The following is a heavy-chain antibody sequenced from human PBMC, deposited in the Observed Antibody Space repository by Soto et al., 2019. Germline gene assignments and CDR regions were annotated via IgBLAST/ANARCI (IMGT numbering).Heavy chain of an antibody. Sequence: PSETLSLTCTVSGGSISSYYWSWIRQPPGEGLEWIGYIYYSGSTNYNPSLKSRVTISVDTSKNQFSLKLSSVTAADTAVYYCARHGREYSGPDYWGQGNQVTVS. V-gene: IGHV4-59*01. CDR2: IYYSGST. D-gene: IGHD5-12*01. CDR1: GGSISSYY. CDR3: ARHGREYSGPDY. J-gene: IGHJ4*02.